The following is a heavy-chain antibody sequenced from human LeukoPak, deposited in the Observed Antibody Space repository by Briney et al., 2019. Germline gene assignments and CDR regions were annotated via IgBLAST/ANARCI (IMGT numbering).Heavy chain of an antibody. CDR1: GFTFSNYA. V-gene: IGHV3-53*01. Sequence: SGGSLRLSCAASGFTFSNYAMIWVRQAPGKGLEWVSIIYRGGNTYYADSVKGRFTISRDNSKNTLYFQMNSLRAEDTAVYYCARQYCSSTSCNGAFDIWGQGTMVTVSS. CDR3: ARQYCSSTSCNGAFDI. J-gene: IGHJ3*02. D-gene: IGHD2-2*01. CDR2: IYRGGNT.